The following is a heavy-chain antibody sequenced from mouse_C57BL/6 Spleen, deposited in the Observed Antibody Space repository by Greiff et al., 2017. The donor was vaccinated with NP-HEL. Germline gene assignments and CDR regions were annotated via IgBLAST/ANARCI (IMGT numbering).Heavy chain of an antibody. J-gene: IGHJ2*01. CDR2: INPSTGGT. CDR3: ASRVYVFDY. V-gene: IGHV1-42*01. D-gene: IGHD2-3*01. Sequence: EVQLQQSGPELVKPGASVKISCKASGYSFTGYYMNWVKQSPEKSLEWIGEINPSTGGTTYNQKFKAKATLTVDKSSSTAYMQLKSLTSEDSAVYYCASRVYVFDYWGQGTTLTVSS. CDR1: GYSFTGYY.